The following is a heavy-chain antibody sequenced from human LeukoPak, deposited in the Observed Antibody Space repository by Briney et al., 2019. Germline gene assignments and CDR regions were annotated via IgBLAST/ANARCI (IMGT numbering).Heavy chain of an antibody. D-gene: IGHD6-19*01. CDR3: TTVRGSIAVLPDY. V-gene: IGHV3-15*01. CDR1: GFTFSNAW. J-gene: IGHJ4*02. CDR2: IKSKTNGGTT. Sequence: GGSLRLSCVASGFTFSNAWMSWVRQAPGRGLEWVGRIKSKTNGGTTDYAAAVKGRFIISRDDSKNTLYLEMNSLKTEDTAVYYCTTVRGSIAVLPDYWGQGTLVTVSS.